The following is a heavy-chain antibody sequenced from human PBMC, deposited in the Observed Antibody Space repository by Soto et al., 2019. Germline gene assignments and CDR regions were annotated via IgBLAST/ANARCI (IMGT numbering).Heavy chain of an antibody. CDR1: GGSISSSSYY. J-gene: IGHJ5*02. CDR2: IYYSGST. Sequence: SETLSLTCTVSGGSISSSSYYWGWIRQPPGKGLEWIGSIYYSGSTYYNPSLKSRVTISVDTSKNQFSLKLSSVTAADTAVYYCARLVTTWWFDPWGQGTLVTVSS. V-gene: IGHV4-39*01. CDR3: ARLVTTWWFDP. D-gene: IGHD4-17*01.